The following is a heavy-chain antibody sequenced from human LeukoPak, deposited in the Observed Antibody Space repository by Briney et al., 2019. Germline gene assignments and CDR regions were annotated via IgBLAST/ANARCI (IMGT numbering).Heavy chain of an antibody. CDR2: IIPIFGTA. CDR3: ATGGGAVPWAFDI. CDR1: GGTFSSYA. V-gene: IGHV1-69*06. Sequence: ASVKVSCKASGGTFSSYAISWVRQAPGQGLEWMGGIIPIFGTANYAQKFQGRVTMTEDTSTDTAYMELSSLRSEDTAVYYCATGGGAVPWAFDIWGQGTMVTVSS. J-gene: IGHJ3*02. D-gene: IGHD3-16*01.